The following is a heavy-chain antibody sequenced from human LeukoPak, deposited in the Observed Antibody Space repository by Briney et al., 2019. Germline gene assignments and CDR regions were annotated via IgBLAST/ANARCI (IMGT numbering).Heavy chain of an antibody. CDR3: AKWGGVQFDP. CDR1: GYTFTSYY. D-gene: IGHD2-8*01. CDR2: INPNSGGT. V-gene: IGHV1-2*02. Sequence: GASVKVSCKASGYTFTSYYMHWVRQAPGQGLEWMGWINPNSGGTNYAQKFQGRVTMTRDTSISTVYMELTSLTSDDTAVYYCAKWGGVQFDPWGQGTLVTVSS. J-gene: IGHJ5*02.